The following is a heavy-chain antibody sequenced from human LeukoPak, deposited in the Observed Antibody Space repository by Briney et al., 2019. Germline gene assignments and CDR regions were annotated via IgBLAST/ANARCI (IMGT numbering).Heavy chain of an antibody. CDR2: INTNTGNP. CDR1: GGTFSSYA. J-gene: IGHJ4*02. Sequence: ASVKVSCKASGGTFSSYAISWVRQAPGQRLEWMGWINTNTGNPTYAQGFTGRFVFSLDTSVSTAYLQISSLKAEDTAVYYCARDTSGDSSGWFPIDYWGQGTLVTVSS. CDR3: ARDTSGDSSGWFPIDY. V-gene: IGHV7-4-1*02. D-gene: IGHD6-19*01.